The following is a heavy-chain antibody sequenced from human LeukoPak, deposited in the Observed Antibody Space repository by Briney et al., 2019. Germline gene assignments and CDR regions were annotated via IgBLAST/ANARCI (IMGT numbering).Heavy chain of an antibody. V-gene: IGHV3-30*18. Sequence: GGSLRLSCAVFGFTFSSYWMTWVRQAPGKGLEWVAVISYDGSNKYYADSVKGRFTISRGNSKNTLYLQMNSLRAEDTAVYYCAKEIWADYYDSSGYSPLVQHWGQGTLVTVSS. CDR3: AKEIWADYYDSSGYSPLVQH. J-gene: IGHJ1*01. CDR2: ISYDGSNK. D-gene: IGHD3-22*01. CDR1: GFTFSSYW.